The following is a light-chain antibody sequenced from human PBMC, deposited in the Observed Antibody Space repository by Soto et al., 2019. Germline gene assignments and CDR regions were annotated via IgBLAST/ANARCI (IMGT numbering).Light chain of an antibody. Sequence: QSVLTQPPSASGTPGQRVTISCSGSRSNIGSNYVYWYQQLPGTAPKVLIYRSDQRPSGVPDRFSGSKSGTSASLAISGLRSEDEADYYCAAWDDSLSGVVFGGGTQLTVL. CDR1: RSNIGSNY. CDR2: RSD. CDR3: AAWDDSLSGVV. V-gene: IGLV1-47*01. J-gene: IGLJ2*01.